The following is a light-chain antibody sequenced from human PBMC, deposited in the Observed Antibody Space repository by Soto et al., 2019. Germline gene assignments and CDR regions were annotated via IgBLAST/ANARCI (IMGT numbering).Light chain of an antibody. CDR3: QQYNNWPIT. Sequence: EIVMTQSPGTLSVSPGERATLSCRASQSVTSKVAWYQQKPGQAPRLLLYDPSTRATGIPARFSGSGSGTEVTLTISSLQSEDFAVYYCQQYNNWPITFGQGKRREVK. V-gene: IGKV3-15*01. J-gene: IGKJ5*01. CDR1: QSVTSK. CDR2: DPS.